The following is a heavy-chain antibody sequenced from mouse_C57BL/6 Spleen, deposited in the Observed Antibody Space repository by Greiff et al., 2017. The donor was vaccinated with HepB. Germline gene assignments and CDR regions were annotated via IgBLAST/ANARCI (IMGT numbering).Heavy chain of an antibody. V-gene: IGHV1-53*01. J-gene: IGHJ3*01. D-gene: IGHD1-1*01. CDR3: ARGDLYGSSFAY. Sequence: QVQLQQSGTELVKPGASVKLSCKASGYTFTSYWMHWVKQRPGQGLEWIGNINPSNGGTNYNEKFKSKATLTVDKSSSTAYMQLSSLTYEDSAVYYCARGDLYGSSFAYWGQGTLVTVSA. CDR1: GYTFTSYW. CDR2: INPSNGGT.